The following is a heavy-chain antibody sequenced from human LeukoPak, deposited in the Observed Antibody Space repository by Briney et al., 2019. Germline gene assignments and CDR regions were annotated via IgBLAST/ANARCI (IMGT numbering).Heavy chain of an antibody. D-gene: IGHD6-19*01. Sequence: SGGSLRLSCAASGFTFSSYAMSWVRQAPGKGLEWVSAISGSGGSTYYADSVKGRFTISRDNSKNTLYLQMNSLKTEDTAVYYCTSGTEQQWLSLDHWGQGTLVTVSS. CDR2: ISGSGGST. V-gene: IGHV3-23*01. CDR3: TSGTEQQWLSLDH. J-gene: IGHJ5*02. CDR1: GFTFSSYA.